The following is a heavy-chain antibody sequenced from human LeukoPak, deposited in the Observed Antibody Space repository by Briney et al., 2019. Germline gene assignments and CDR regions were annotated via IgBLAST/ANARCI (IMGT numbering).Heavy chain of an antibody. CDR3: ARPRSDLYGMDV. Sequence: GGSLRLSCAAFGFIFNTNEINWVRQAPGKGLEWVSYISSSGSRIYYADSVKGQFTISRDNAKNSLYLQMNSLRAEDTAIYYCARPRSDLYGMDVWGQGTTVIVSS. V-gene: IGHV3-48*03. J-gene: IGHJ6*02. CDR1: GFIFNTNE. CDR2: ISSSGSRI.